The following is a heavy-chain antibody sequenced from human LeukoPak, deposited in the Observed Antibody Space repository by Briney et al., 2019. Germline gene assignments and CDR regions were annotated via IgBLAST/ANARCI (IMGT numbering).Heavy chain of an antibody. Sequence: GGSLRLSCAASGFTFSSYAMSWVRQAPGKGLEWVSTISDSGGSTYYADSVKGRFTISRDNSKNTLFLQMNSLRAEDTAVYYCAKYPWYYYDSSGPRCFDYWGQGTLVTVSS. CDR2: ISDSGGST. J-gene: IGHJ4*02. D-gene: IGHD3-22*01. CDR3: AKYPWYYYDSSGPRCFDY. CDR1: GFTFSSYA. V-gene: IGHV3-23*01.